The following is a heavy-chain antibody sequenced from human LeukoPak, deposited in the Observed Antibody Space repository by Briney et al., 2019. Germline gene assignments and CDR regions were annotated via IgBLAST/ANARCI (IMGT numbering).Heavy chain of an antibody. D-gene: IGHD6-13*01. CDR2: INPNRGGT. CDR3: ARGPPIAAAGTNNWFDP. J-gene: IGHJ5*02. V-gene: IGHV1-2*02. CDR1: GYTFTGYY. Sequence: GASVKVSCKASGYTFTGYYMHWVRQAPGQGLEWMGWINPNRGGTNYAQKFQGRVTMVRDTSIRSAYMELSRMRSDETVVYYCARGPPIAAAGTNNWFDPWGQGTLVTVSS.